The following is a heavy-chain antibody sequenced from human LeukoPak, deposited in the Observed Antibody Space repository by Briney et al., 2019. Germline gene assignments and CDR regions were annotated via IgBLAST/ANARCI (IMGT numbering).Heavy chain of an antibody. V-gene: IGHV3-15*01. J-gene: IGHJ3*02. D-gene: IGHD6-19*01. Sequence: GGSLRLSCAASGFSFSNAWMDWVRPAPGKGLEWVGRIKSKTDGGTAHYAAPVKGRFTISRDDSRNTLYLQMNSLKTEDTAVYYCTRENRHSSGWYGAFDIWGQGTMVTVSS. CDR1: GFSFSNAW. CDR3: TRENRHSSGWYGAFDI. CDR2: IKSKTDGGTA.